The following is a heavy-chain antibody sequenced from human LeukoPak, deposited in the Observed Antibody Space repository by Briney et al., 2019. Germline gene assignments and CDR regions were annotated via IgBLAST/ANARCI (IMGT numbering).Heavy chain of an antibody. CDR1: WFTLCNYL. CDR2: IRRDGSET. Sequence: GGALRLSCAASWFTLCNYLVTWVRRAPGEGRGWGAHIRRDGSETHYVDSVMGRFTISRDNAKNTLYLQMNSLRAEDTAVYYCARDDTHYGSSGSFYDAFDIWGQGTMVTVSS. V-gene: IGHV3-7*01. D-gene: IGHD3-22*01. CDR3: ARDDTHYGSSGSFYDAFDI. J-gene: IGHJ3*02.